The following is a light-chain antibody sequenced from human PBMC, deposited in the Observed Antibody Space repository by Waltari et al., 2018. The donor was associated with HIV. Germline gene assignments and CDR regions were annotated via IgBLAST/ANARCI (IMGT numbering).Light chain of an antibody. CDR2: AAS. V-gene: IGKV1-12*02. J-gene: IGKJ1*01. Sequence: DIQMTQSPSSVSASVGDRVTITCRASQDIRYWLAWFQQKPGKAPNLLIYAASSLQSGVPSRFSGSGSGTDFTLTISSLQPEDVATYYCQQANSLPWTFGQGTKVEVK. CDR1: QDIRYW. CDR3: QQANSLPWT.